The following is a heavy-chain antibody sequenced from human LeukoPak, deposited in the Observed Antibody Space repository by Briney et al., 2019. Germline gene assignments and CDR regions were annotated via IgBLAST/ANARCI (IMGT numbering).Heavy chain of an antibody. D-gene: IGHD3-3*01. CDR3: ARDRFLEWLLSTYYYYGMDV. V-gene: IGHV3-21*01. J-gene: IGHJ6*02. CDR2: ISSSSSYI. Sequence: IPGGSLRLSCAASGFTFSSYSMNWVRQAPGKWLEWVSSISSSSSYIYYADSVKGRFTISRDNAKNSLYLQMNSLRAEDTAVYYCARDRFLEWLLSTYYYYGMDVWGQGTTVTVSS. CDR1: GFTFSSYS.